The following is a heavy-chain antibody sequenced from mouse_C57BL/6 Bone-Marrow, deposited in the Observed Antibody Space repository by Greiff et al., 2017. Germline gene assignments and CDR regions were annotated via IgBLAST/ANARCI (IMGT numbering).Heavy chain of an antibody. J-gene: IGHJ1*03. CDR1: GYAFSSSW. V-gene: IGHV1-82*01. CDR2: IYPGDGDT. D-gene: IGHD1-1*01. Sequence: VQLQHSGPELVKPGASVKISCKASGYAFSSSWMNWVKQRPGKGLEWIGRIYPGDGDTNYNGKFKGKATLTADKSSSTAYMQLSSLTSEDSAVYFCASLLLPYWYFDVWGTGTTVTVSS. CDR3: ASLLLPYWYFDV.